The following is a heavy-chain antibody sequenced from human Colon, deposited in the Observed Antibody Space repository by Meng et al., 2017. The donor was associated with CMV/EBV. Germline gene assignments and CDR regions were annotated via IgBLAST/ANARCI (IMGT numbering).Heavy chain of an antibody. J-gene: IGHJ4*02. V-gene: IGHV3-23*01. Sequence: GESLKISCAASGFTFNRNSMSWVRQAPGKGLEWVSGINGVGDTTYYADSVKGRFTSSRDNSKNTLYLRMIDLRAEDTAMYYCAKDRAYCGSFSCSPNYFDGWGQGNLVTVSS. CDR1: GFTFNRNS. D-gene: IGHD2-21*01. CDR2: INGVGDTT. CDR3: AKDRAYCGSFSCSPNYFDG.